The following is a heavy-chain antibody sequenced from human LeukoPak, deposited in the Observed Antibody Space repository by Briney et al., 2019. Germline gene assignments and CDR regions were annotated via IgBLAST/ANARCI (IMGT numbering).Heavy chain of an antibody. Sequence: GGSLTLSCAASGFAVSSNYMSWVRQAPGKGLEWVPIVYSDGRTFDTDSVKGRFTVSRDSSKNTLHLEMNSLIVEDTAIYYCARDNRVITIFGVVTRWWFDPWGQGSLVTVSS. CDR3: ARDNRVITIFGVVTRWWFDP. J-gene: IGHJ5*02. CDR2: VYSDGRT. D-gene: IGHD3-3*01. V-gene: IGHV3-53*01. CDR1: GFAVSSNY.